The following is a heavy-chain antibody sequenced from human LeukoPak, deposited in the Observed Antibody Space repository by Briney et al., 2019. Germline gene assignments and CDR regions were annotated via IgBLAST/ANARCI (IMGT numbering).Heavy chain of an antibody. CDR1: GFTFSTYA. CDR3: ARDGRVAGGGYYFDY. J-gene: IGHJ4*02. D-gene: IGHD6-19*01. CDR2: IAFDGSKK. V-gene: IGHV3-30*04. Sequence: GGSLRLSCAASGFTFSTYAMHWVRQAPGKGLEWVSVIAFDGSKKYYADSVTGRFTISRDNSKNTLYLQMNSLRPEDTAVYYCARDGRVAGGGYYFDYWGQGTLVTVSS.